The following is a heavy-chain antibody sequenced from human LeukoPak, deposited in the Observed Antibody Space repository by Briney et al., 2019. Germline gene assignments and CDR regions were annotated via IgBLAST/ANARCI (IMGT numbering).Heavy chain of an antibody. V-gene: IGHV1-46*01. D-gene: IGHD1-1*01. CDR3: ARAPREGIVERRRGWFDP. Sequence: ASVKVSCKASGYTFTSYYMHWVRQAPGQGLEWMGLINPTGGSTGYAQKFQGRVTMTRDMSTSTDYMELSSLRSEDTAIYYCARAPREGIVERRRGWFDPWGQGTLVTVSS. CDR1: GYTFTSYY. CDR2: INPTGGST. J-gene: IGHJ5*02.